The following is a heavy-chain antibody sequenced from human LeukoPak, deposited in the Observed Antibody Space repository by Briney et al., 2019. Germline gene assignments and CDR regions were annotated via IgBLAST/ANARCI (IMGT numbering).Heavy chain of an antibody. CDR3: VRGGIHDQLLCAN. CDR2: IRCDGSNK. J-gene: IGHJ4*02. V-gene: IGHV3-30*02. CDR1: GFTFSSYG. Sequence: QPGGSLRLSCAASGFTFSSYGMHWVRQAPGKGLEWVAFIRCDGSNKYYADSVKGRFTISRDNSKNTLYLQMNSLRAEDTAVYYCVRGGIHDQLLCANWGQGILVTVSS. D-gene: IGHD2-2*01.